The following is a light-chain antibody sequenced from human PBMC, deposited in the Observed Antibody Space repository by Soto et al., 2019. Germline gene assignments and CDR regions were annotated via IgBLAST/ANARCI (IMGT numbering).Light chain of an antibody. J-gene: IGKJ2*01. CDR3: QQSFHTPYT. Sequence: TQSPSSLSAYVGDSVTISCRASQNINKNLNWYQQKSGKAPNLLIYGASNFQSGVPSRFRGSGSGTDFTLAISDLQPEDFATYYCQQSFHTPYTFGHGTKLQI. CDR1: QNINKN. V-gene: IGKV1-39*01. CDR2: GAS.